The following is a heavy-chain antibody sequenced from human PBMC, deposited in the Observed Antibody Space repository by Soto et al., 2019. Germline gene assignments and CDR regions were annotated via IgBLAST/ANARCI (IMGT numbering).Heavy chain of an antibody. V-gene: IGHV4-59*01. CDR1: GGSISSYY. J-gene: IGHJ3*02. CDR3: ARGDLTYYYGSGSYENAFDI. CDR2: IYYSGST. Sequence: LSLTCTVSGGSISSYYWSWIRQPPGKGLEWIGYIYYSGSTNYNPSLKSRVTISVDTSKNQFSLKLSSVTAADTAVYYCARGDLTYYYGSGSYENAFDIWGQGTMVTVSS. D-gene: IGHD3-10*01.